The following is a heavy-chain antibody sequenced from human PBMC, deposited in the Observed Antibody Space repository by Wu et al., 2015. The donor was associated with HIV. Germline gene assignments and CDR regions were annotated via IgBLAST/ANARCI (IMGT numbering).Heavy chain of an antibody. CDR2: IIPIFGTA. CDR3: ARHPNYYGSGSYGTFDY. CDR1: GGTFSSYA. D-gene: IGHD3-10*01. Sequence: QVQLVQSGAEVKKPGSSVKVSCKASGGTFSSYAISWVRQAPGQGLEWMGGIIPIFGTANYAQKFQGRVTITTDESTSTAYMELSSLRSEDTAVYYCARHPNYYGSGSYGTFDYWGQGTLVTVSS. V-gene: IGHV1-69*05. J-gene: IGHJ4*02.